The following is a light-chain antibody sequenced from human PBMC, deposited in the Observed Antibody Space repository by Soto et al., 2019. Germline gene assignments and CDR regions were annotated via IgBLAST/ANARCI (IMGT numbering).Light chain of an antibody. V-gene: IGKV3-15*01. CDR2: GAS. Sequence: EIVMTLSPATLSVSKGEGASLSCRASHSVSSNLAWYQQTPGQAPRLLIYGASTRATGIPARFSGTGFGTEFTLTISSLQSGDSAVYYCQQYNNRPRTFGQGTKVDIK. CDR1: HSVSSN. CDR3: QQYNNRPRT. J-gene: IGKJ1*01.